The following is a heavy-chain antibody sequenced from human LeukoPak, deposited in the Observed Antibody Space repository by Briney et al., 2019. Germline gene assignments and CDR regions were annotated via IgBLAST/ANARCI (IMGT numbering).Heavy chain of an antibody. V-gene: IGHV3-23*01. D-gene: IGHD6-19*01. CDR3: VRRGDASSGWGDHDF. Sequence: PGGSLRLSCAASGFTFYRNAISWLRQAPGKGLEGVSTIGGSGDKTFYADSVKGRFTISRDNSKNMVHLQMNSLTGEDTALYYCVRRGDASSGWGDHDFWGQGALVTVSS. J-gene: IGHJ4*02. CDR2: IGGSGDKT. CDR1: GFTFYRNA.